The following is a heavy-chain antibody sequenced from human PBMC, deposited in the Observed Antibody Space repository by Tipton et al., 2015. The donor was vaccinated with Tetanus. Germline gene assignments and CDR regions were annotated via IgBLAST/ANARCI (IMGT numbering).Heavy chain of an antibody. V-gene: IGHV4-61*01. D-gene: IGHD3-10*01. CDR3: ARHLYGYWFDP. Sequence: TLSLTCTVSGVSVRNDKYQWNWIRQSPGLGLEWLAYISGGRMTNSNYSHKSRITISQDSSRNQFSLTLTSVTAADTAVYYCARHLYGYWFDPWGQGALVTVSS. CDR1: GVSVRNDKYQ. J-gene: IGHJ5*02. CDR2: ISGGRMT.